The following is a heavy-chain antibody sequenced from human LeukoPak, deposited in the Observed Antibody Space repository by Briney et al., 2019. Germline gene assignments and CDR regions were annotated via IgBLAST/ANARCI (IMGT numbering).Heavy chain of an antibody. D-gene: IGHD3-22*01. CDR3: AREGMGYYDSSGYYADY. V-gene: IGHV3-11*05. CDR1: GFTFSDYY. Sequence: GGSLRLSCAASGFTFSDYYMSWIRQAPGKGLEWVSYISSGSTYTNYADSVKGRFTISRDNAKNSLYLQMNSLRAEDTAVYYCAREGMGYYDSSGYYADYWGQGTLVTVSS. CDR2: ISSGSTYT. J-gene: IGHJ4*02.